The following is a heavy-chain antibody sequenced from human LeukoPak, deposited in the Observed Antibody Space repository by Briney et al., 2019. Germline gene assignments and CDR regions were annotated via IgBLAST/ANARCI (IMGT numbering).Heavy chain of an antibody. J-gene: IGHJ4*02. D-gene: IGHD3-22*01. CDR3: AKDRSSGYYGYLDY. CDR1: GFTFSSYA. V-gene: IGHV3-23*01. CDR2: ISGSGGST. Sequence: GGSLRLSCAASGFTFSSYAMSWVRQAPGKGLEWVSAISGSGGSTYYADSVKGRFTISRDNSKNTLYLQMNSLRAEDTAVYHCAKDRSSGYYGYLDYWGQGTLVTVSS.